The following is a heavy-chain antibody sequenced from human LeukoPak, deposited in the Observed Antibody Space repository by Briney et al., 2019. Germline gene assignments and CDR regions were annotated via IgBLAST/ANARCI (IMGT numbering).Heavy chain of an antibody. Sequence: SETLSLTCTVSGDSSSSSSHYCGWIRQPPGKGLEWIGSVYYIGITYYNPSLKSRVTISVDTSKNQFSLKLSSVTAADTAVYYCARHLYSSGLTWFDPWGQGTLVTVSS. V-gene: IGHV4-39*01. CDR3: ARHLYSSGLTWFDP. J-gene: IGHJ5*02. CDR1: GDSSSSSSHY. D-gene: IGHD6-19*01. CDR2: VYYIGIT.